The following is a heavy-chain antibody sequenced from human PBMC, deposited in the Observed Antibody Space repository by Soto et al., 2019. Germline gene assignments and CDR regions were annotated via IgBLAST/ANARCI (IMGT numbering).Heavy chain of an antibody. V-gene: IGHV4-39*01. D-gene: IGHD3-22*01. J-gene: IGHJ5*02. CDR2: IFYSGGT. Sequence: QLLLQESGPGLVKPSETLSLTCTVSGGSLLDSTYYWAWIRQSPGKGLEWIGTIFYSGGTFYTPSLKSRVTMSVDTSNNQFSLTLSSVTAADTAVYYCARQASGYYYGWFDPWGQGTLVTVSS. CDR1: GGSLLDSTYY. CDR3: ARQASGYYYGWFDP.